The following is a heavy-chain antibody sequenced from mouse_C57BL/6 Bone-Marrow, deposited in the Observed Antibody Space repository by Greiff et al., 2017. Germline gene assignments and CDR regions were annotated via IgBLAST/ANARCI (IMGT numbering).Heavy chain of an antibody. CDR1: GYTFTSYC. V-gene: IGHV1-81*01. CDR2: IYPRNGNT. J-gene: IGHJ4*01. Sequence: VQLQQSGAELARPGASVKLSCKASGYTFTSYCISWVKQRPGQGLEWIGEIYPRNGNTYYNEKFKGKATLTADKSSSTAYMELRSLTSEDSAVXFCAREGTYSNYERERDYWGQGTTVTVSS. CDR3: AREGTYSNYERERDY. D-gene: IGHD2-5*01.